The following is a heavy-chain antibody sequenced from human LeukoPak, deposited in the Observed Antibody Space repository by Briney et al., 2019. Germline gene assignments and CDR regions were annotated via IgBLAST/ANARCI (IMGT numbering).Heavy chain of an antibody. CDR2: FYYSGST. Sequence: PSETLSLTCTVSGGSISSYYWSWIRQPPGKGLEWIGYFYYSGSTNYNPSLKSRVTISVDTSMNQFSLKLSSVTAADTAVYYCARRNDPNAFDIWGQGTTVTVSS. D-gene: IGHD1-1*01. CDR3: ARRNDPNAFDI. V-gene: IGHV4-59*01. CDR1: GGSISSYY. J-gene: IGHJ3*02.